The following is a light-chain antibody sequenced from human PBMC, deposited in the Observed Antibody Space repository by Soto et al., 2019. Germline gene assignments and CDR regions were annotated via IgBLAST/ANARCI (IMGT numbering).Light chain of an antibody. CDR2: DAS. CDR1: QSVTNNY. CDR3: QQCAHSPRT. Sequence: EIVLTQSPGTLSLSPGERGTLSCRASQSVTNNYLTWYQQRPGQAPMLLIYDASNRATGVPDRFSGSGSGTEFNLTISRLEPEDFAVYYCQQCAHSPRTFGQGTRLEIK. V-gene: IGKV3-20*01. J-gene: IGKJ2*01.